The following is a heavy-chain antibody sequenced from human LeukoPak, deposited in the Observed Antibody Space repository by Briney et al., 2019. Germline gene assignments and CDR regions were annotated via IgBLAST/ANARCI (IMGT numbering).Heavy chain of an antibody. Sequence: ASVKVSCKASGYTFTRDYIHWVRQDPGQGLEWVGIINPSGGSTSYAQKFQGRVTMTRDTSTSTVYMELSSLRSEDTAVYYCARGQTQDLNSNYDYWGQGTLVTVSS. D-gene: IGHD4-11*01. CDR1: GYTFTRDY. CDR2: INPSGGST. CDR3: ARGQTQDLNSNYDY. J-gene: IGHJ4*02. V-gene: IGHV1-46*01.